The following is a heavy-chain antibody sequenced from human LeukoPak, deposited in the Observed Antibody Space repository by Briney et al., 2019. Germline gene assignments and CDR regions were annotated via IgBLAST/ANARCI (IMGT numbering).Heavy chain of an antibody. Sequence: GGSLRLSCAASGFTFSSYSMNWVRQAPGKGLEWVSSISSSSSYIYYADSVKGRFTISRDNAKNSLYLQVNSLRAEDTAVYYCARFIGSYYFDYWGQGTLVTVSS. CDR3: ARFIGSYYFDY. V-gene: IGHV3-21*01. CDR2: ISSSSSYI. J-gene: IGHJ4*02. CDR1: GFTFSSYS. D-gene: IGHD5/OR15-5a*01.